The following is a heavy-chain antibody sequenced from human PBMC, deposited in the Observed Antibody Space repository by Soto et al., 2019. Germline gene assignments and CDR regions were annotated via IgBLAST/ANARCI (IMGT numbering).Heavy chain of an antibody. V-gene: IGHV3-30*04. Sequence: GGSLRLSCAASGFTLSSTAMHWVRQAPGKGLEWVSFISNNGRTKYYADSVKGRFTISRDNSENTLYLQMNSLRPDDTAVFYCARENTGYGDFDYWGQGTLVTVSS. J-gene: IGHJ4*02. D-gene: IGHD5-12*01. CDR2: ISNNGRTK. CDR3: ARENTGYGDFDY. CDR1: GFTLSSTA.